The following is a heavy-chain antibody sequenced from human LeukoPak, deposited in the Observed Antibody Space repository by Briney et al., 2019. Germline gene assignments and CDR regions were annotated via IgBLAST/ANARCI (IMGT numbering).Heavy chain of an antibody. CDR3: ARVDFGVVTSGAFDI. Sequence: PSQTLSLTCTVSGGSISSGDYYWSWIRQPPGTGLEWIGYIYYSGSTYYNPSLKSRVTISVDTSKNQFSLKLSSVTAADTAVYYCARVDFGVVTSGAFDIWGQGTMVTVSS. J-gene: IGHJ3*02. V-gene: IGHV4-30-4*01. CDR2: IYYSGST. CDR1: GGSISSGDYY. D-gene: IGHD3-3*01.